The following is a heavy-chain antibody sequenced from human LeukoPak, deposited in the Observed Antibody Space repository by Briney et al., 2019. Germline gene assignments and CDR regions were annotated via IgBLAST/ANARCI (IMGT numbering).Heavy chain of an antibody. Sequence: GGSLRLSCAASGFTVSSNYMSWVRQAPGKGLEWVSVIYSGGSTFYADSVKGRFTISRDNSKNTLYLQMNSLRAEDTAVYYCARDILSQGPDAFDIWGQGTMVTVSS. CDR1: GFTVSSNY. V-gene: IGHV3-53*01. D-gene: IGHD2/OR15-2a*01. CDR2: IYSGGST. J-gene: IGHJ3*02. CDR3: ARDILSQGPDAFDI.